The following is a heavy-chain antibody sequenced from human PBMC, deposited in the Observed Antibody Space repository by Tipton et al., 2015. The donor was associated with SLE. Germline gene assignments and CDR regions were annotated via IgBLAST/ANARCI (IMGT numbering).Heavy chain of an antibody. CDR3: ARDLVGAYYYMDV. J-gene: IGHJ6*03. Sequence: SLRLSCAASGFAFSNYAMHWVRQAPGKGLEWVAVISYDGSNKDYADSVKGRFTISRDNSKNTLYLQMNSLRAEDTAVYYCARDLVGAYYYMDVWGKGTTVTVSS. CDR1: GFAFSNYA. V-gene: IGHV3-30*04. CDR2: ISYDGSNK. D-gene: IGHD2-8*02.